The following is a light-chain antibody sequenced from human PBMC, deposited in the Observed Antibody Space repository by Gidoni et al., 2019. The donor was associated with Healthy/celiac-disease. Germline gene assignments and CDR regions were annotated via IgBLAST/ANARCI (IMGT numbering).Light chain of an antibody. CDR2: DAS. CDR3: QEYNSYWT. Sequence: DIKMTQSPSTLSASVGDRVTITCRASQSISSWLAWYQQKPGKAPKLLIYDASRLESGAPSRFSGSGSGTEFTLTISSLQPDDFVTYYCQEYNSYWTFGQGTKVEIK. CDR1: QSISSW. J-gene: IGKJ1*01. V-gene: IGKV1-5*01.